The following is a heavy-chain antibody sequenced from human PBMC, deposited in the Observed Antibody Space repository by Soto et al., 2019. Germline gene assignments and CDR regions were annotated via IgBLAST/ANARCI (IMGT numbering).Heavy chain of an antibody. D-gene: IGHD3-22*01. Sequence: QVQLQESGPGLVKPSQTLSLTCTVSGGSLSSGGYYWSWIRQHPGKGLEWIGYIYYSGSTYYNPSLKSRVTISVNTSKTPFSLKLSSVTAADTAVYYCARKNNLYDSSGPVLDYWGQGTLVTVSS. V-gene: IGHV4-31*03. CDR3: ARKNNLYDSSGPVLDY. J-gene: IGHJ4*02. CDR1: GGSLSSGGYY. CDR2: IYYSGST.